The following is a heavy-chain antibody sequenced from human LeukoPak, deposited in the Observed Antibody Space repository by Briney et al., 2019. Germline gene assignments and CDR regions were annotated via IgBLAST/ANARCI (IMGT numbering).Heavy chain of an antibody. CDR2: ITDSGGST. V-gene: IGHV3-23*01. CDR1: GFTFSNHA. J-gene: IGHJ4*02. D-gene: IGHD5-24*01. CDR3: AKGTYNFHFGY. Sequence: GGSLRLSCAASGFTFSNHAMYWVRQAPGKGLEWVSAITDSGGSTYYTDSVKGRFTISRDNSRNTLYLQMNSLRAEDTAVYYCAKGTYNFHFGYWGQGTLVTVSS.